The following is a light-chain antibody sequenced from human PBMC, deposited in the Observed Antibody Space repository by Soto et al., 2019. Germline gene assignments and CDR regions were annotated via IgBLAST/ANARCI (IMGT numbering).Light chain of an antibody. CDR1: NSDIGGYNY. J-gene: IGLJ3*02. Sequence: QSALTQPASVSGSPGQSITISCTGTNSDIGGYNYVSWYQQHPGKAPKVIIYEVSNRPSGVSNRFSGSKSGNTASLTISGLQTEGEADYYCCSYISGTTRVFGGGTKLTVL. CDR3: CSYISGTTRV. CDR2: EVS. V-gene: IGLV2-14*01.